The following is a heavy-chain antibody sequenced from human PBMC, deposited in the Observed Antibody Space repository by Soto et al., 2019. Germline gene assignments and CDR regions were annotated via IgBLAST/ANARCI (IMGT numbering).Heavy chain of an antibody. CDR3: ARVKGRSGEGWFDP. D-gene: IGHD3-16*01. V-gene: IGHV4-4*02. Sequence: QVQLQESGPGLVKPSGTLSLTCAVSGGSISSSNWWSWVRQPPGKRLEWIGEIYHSGSTNYNPSLKRRVNISVDKSKYQFSLKLSSVTAADTAVYYCARVKGRSGEGWFDPWGQGTLVTVSS. J-gene: IGHJ5*02. CDR2: IYHSGST. CDR1: GGSISSSNW.